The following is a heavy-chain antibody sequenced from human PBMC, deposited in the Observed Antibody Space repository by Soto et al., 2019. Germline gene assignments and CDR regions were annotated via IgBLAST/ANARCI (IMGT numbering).Heavy chain of an antibody. CDR3: ARGDYHDNSGPFSDAFDV. J-gene: IGHJ3*01. CDR2: ISYDGSNK. Sequence: GSLRLSCAASTFTFSSYGFHWVRQAPGKGLEWVAVISYDGSNKYYGDSVKGRFTISRDNSKNTVYLQVNSLRAEDTAVYYCARGDYHDNSGPFSDAFDVWGQGTMVTVSS. CDR1: TFTFSSYG. D-gene: IGHD3-22*01. V-gene: IGHV3-30*03.